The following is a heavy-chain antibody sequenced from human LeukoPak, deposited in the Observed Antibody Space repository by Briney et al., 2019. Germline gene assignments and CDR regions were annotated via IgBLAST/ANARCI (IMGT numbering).Heavy chain of an antibody. CDR1: GXSVSGYY. V-gene: IGHV4-59*02. CDR3: ERDREYSSSGLVWFDP. Sequence: PSETLSLTCTVSGXSVSGYYGSWIRQPPGKGLEWIGYAYYSGSTNYNPYLKSRVTISVDTSENQFSLKLTSVTAADTAVYYCERDREYSSSGLVWFDPWGHGILVTVSS. D-gene: IGHD6-6*01. CDR2: AYYSGST. J-gene: IGHJ5*02.